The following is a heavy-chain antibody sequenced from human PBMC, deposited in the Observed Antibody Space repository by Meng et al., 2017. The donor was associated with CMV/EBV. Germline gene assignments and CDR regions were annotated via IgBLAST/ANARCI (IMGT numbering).Heavy chain of an antibody. V-gene: IGHV1-69*02. J-gene: IGHJ4*02. D-gene: IGHD1-1*01. CDR2: IIPILGIA. CDR1: GGTFSSYT. CDR3: ARGGSRGGTSNFDY. Sequence: KASGGTFSSYTISWVRQAPGQGLEWMGRIIPILGIANYAQKFQGRVTITADKSTSTAYMELSSLGSEDTAVYYCARGGSRGGTSNFDYWGQGTLVTVSS.